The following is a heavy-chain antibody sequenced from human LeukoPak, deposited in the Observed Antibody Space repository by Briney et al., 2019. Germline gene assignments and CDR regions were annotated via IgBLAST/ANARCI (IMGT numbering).Heavy chain of an antibody. CDR3: ARAVGRGYSYGYEVDY. D-gene: IGHD5-18*01. Sequence: GGSLRLSCAASGFTFSSYSMNWVRQAPGKGLEWVSSISSSSSYIYYADSVKGRFTISRDNAKSSLYLQMNSLRAEDTAVYYCARAVGRGYSYGYEVDYWGQGTLVTVSS. J-gene: IGHJ4*02. V-gene: IGHV3-21*01. CDR1: GFTFSSYS. CDR2: ISSSSSYI.